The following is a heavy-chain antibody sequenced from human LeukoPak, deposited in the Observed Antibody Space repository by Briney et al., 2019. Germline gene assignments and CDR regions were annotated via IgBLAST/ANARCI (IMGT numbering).Heavy chain of an antibody. CDR3: AARSRTYYDILTGFHPGYFQH. J-gene: IGHJ1*01. CDR2: IYYSGST. D-gene: IGHD3-9*01. Sequence: PSETLSLTCTVSGGSISNPNCYWGWIRQSPGKGLEWIGYIYYSGSTYYNPSLKSRVTISVDTSKNQFSLKLSSVTAADTAVYYCAARSRTYYDILTGFHPGYFQHWGQGTLVTVSS. CDR1: GGSISNPNCY. V-gene: IGHV4-30-4*08.